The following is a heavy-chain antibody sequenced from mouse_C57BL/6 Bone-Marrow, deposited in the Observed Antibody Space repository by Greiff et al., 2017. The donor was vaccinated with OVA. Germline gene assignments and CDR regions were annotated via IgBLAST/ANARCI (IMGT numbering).Heavy chain of an antibody. CDR3: ARWGLLLAWFAY. J-gene: IGHJ3*01. CDR1: GYTFTSYG. Sequence: QVQLQQSGAELARPGASVKLSCKASGYTFTSYGISWVKQRPGQGLEWIGEIYPRSGNTYYNEKFKGKATLTADKSSSTAYMELRSLTSEDSAVYFCARWGLLLAWFAYWGQGTLVTVSA. CDR2: IYPRSGNT. V-gene: IGHV1-81*01. D-gene: IGHD2-3*01.